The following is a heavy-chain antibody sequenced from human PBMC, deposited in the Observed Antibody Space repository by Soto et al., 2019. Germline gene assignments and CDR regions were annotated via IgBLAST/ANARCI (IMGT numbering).Heavy chain of an antibody. Sequence: GASVQVSCKASGYTFTSYAMHWVRQAPGQRLEWMGWINAGNGNTKYSQKFQGRVTITRDTSASTAYMELSSLRSEDTAVYYCARDRITIFGVVIPSFDYWGQGTLVTVSS. V-gene: IGHV1-3*01. D-gene: IGHD3-3*01. CDR3: ARDRITIFGVVIPSFDY. CDR2: INAGNGNT. J-gene: IGHJ4*02. CDR1: GYTFTSYA.